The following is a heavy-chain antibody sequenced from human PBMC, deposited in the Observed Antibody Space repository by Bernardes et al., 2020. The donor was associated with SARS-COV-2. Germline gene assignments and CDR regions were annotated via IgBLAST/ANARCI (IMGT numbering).Heavy chain of an antibody. CDR3: VRHRAPVQFLEYFPDY. D-gene: IGHD3-3*01. CDR1: GYLFFNYW. Sequence: GESLKISCKGSGYLFFNYWIGWVRQMSDKGLEWMGVIHPGDSDTRYSPSFQGQVTISADKSMNTAYLQWSSLKASDTAMYYCVRHRAPVQFLEYFPDYWGQGTLVRVSS. CDR2: IHPGDSDT. V-gene: IGHV5-51*01. J-gene: IGHJ4*02.